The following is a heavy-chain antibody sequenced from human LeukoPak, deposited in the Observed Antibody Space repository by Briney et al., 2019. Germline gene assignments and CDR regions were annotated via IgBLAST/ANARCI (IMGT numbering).Heavy chain of an antibody. D-gene: IGHD1-26*01. CDR2: IKQGGSEK. V-gene: IGHV3-7*01. CDR3: ARDWGLLMPFDY. CDR1: GFTFSSYW. Sequence: PGGSLRLPCAASGFTFSSYWMSWVRQAPGKGLEWVANIKQGGSEKYYVDSVKGRFTISRDNAKNSLYLQMNSLRAEDTAVYYCARDWGLLMPFDYWGQGTLVTVSS. J-gene: IGHJ4*02.